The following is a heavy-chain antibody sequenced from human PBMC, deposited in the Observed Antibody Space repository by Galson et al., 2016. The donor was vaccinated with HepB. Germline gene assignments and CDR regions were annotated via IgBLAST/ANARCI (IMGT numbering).Heavy chain of an antibody. CDR3: ARVGSRWLRY. CDR2: ISSSSSTI. J-gene: IGHJ4*02. V-gene: IGHV3-48*01. Sequence: SLRLSCAASGFAFSTNTMHWVRQAPGKGLEWVSYISSSSSTIYYADSVKGRFTISRDNAKSSLYLQMNSLRAEDTAVYYCARVGSRWLRYWGQGTLVTVTS. CDR1: GFAFSTNT. D-gene: IGHD5-24*01.